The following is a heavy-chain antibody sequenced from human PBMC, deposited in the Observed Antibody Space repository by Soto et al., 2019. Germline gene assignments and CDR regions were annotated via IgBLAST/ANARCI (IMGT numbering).Heavy chain of an antibody. J-gene: IGHJ6*02. V-gene: IGHV3-53*01. CDR1: GLTVSDNY. D-gene: IGHD3-10*01. CDR3: AREGVSQYYYHGMDV. CDR2: IYSGGST. Sequence: GSLRLSCTVSGLTVSDNYMSWVRQAPGKGLEWVSVIYSGGSTYYADSVKGRCTISRDKSKNTVYLQMNSVSAEDTAVYYCAREGVSQYYYHGMDVWGQGTTVTVSS.